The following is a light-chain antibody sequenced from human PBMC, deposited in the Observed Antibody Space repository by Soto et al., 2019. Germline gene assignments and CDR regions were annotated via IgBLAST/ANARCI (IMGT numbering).Light chain of an antibody. CDR1: SSDVGGYNY. V-gene: IGLV2-14*01. CDR2: EVS. J-gene: IGLJ2*01. CDR3: SSYTSSSLVV. Sequence: QSALTQPASVSGSPGQSNTISCTGTSSDVGGYNYVSWYQQHPGKAPKLMIYEVSNRPSGVSNRFSGSKSGNTASLTISGLQAEDEADYYCSSYTSSSLVVFGGGTKLTVL.